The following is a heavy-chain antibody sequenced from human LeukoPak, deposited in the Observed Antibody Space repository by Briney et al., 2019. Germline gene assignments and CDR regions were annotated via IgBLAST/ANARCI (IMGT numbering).Heavy chain of an antibody. D-gene: IGHD4-23*01. J-gene: IGHJ3*02. CDR3: ATLTGGDDAFDI. CDR2: IYYSGST. Sequence: SETLSLTCAVSGASISGSGYYWGWIRQPPGKGLEWIGNIYYSGSTYYNASLQSRVTISIDMSKNEFSLRLNSVTAADTAVYYCATLTGGDDAFDIWGQGTMVTVSS. CDR1: GASISGSGYY. V-gene: IGHV4-39*07.